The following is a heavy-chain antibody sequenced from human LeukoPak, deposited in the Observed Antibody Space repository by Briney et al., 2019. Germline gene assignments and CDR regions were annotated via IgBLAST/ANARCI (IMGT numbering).Heavy chain of an antibody. CDR2: IYPGDSDT. J-gene: IGHJ6*03. CDR1: GYSFTSYW. Sequence: GESLKISCKGSGYSFTSYWIGWVRQMPGKGLEWMGIIYPGDSDTRYSPSFQGQVTISADKSISTAYLQWSSLKASDTAVYYCARMVRGVRSLPYYYYYYMDVWGKGTTVTISS. CDR3: ARMVRGVRSLPYYYYYYMDV. D-gene: IGHD3-10*01. V-gene: IGHV5-51*01.